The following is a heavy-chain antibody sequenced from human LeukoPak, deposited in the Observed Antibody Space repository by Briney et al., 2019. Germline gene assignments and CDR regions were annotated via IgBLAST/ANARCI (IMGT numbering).Heavy chain of an antibody. CDR3: ARAPPAYCGGDCYSGVDY. J-gene: IGHJ4*02. CDR1: GGSISSSSYY. CDR2: IYYSGST. D-gene: IGHD2-21*02. Sequence: PSETLSLTCTVSGGSISSSSYYWGWIRQPPGKGLEWIGSIYYSGSTYYSPSLKSRVTISVDTSKNQFSLKLSSVTAADTAVYYCARAPPAYCGGDCYSGVDYWGQGTLVTVSS. V-gene: IGHV4-39*07.